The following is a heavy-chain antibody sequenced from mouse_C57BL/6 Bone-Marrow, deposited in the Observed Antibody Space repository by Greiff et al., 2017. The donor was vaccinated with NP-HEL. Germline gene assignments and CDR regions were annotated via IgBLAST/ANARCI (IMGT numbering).Heavy chain of an antibody. CDR3: ARLFITTEVARYFDV. CDR2: INPSSGYT. CDR1: GYTFTSYW. Sequence: VKLVESGAELAKPGASVKLSCKASGYTFTSYWMHWVKQRPGQGLAWIGYINPSSGYTKYNQKFEDKATLTADKSSSTAYMQRSSLTYEDPAVYYCARLFITTEVARYFDVWGTGTTVTGSS. D-gene: IGHD1-1*01. J-gene: IGHJ1*03. V-gene: IGHV1-7*01.